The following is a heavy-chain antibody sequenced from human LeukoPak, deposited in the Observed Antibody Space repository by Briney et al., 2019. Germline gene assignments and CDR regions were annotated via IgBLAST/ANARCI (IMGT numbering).Heavy chain of an antibody. CDR3: ARDKTVSALRRDYMDV. CDR1: GFTFRNYW. J-gene: IGHJ6*03. Sequence: PGGSLRLSCVASGFTFRNYWMHWVRQVPGKGMVWVSRINLDGSTTTYADSVKGRFTISRDNAKNTLYLQMNSLRAEDTALYYCARDKTVSALRRDYMDVWGKGTTVTVSS. V-gene: IGHV3-74*01. CDR2: INLDGSTT. D-gene: IGHD4-17*01.